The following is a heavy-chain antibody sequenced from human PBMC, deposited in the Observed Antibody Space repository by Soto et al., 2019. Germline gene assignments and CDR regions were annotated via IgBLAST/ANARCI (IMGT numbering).Heavy chain of an antibody. V-gene: IGHV1-69*01. CDR3: ARPGIAAHSLGH. J-gene: IGHJ5*02. Sequence: QVQLVQSGAEVKKPGSSVKVSCKASGGTFSSYAISWVRQAPGQGLEWMGGIIPIFGTANYAQKFQGRVTMTPDESTSTAYMELSSMRAEDTAVYYCARPGIAAHSLGHWGKGTLVTVSS. D-gene: IGHD6-13*01. CDR1: GGTFSSYA. CDR2: IIPIFGTA.